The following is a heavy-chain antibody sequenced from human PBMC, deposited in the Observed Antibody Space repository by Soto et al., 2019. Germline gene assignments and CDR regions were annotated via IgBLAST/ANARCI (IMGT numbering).Heavy chain of an antibody. CDR1: GNNFTTYG. D-gene: IGHD6-19*01. CDR3: ARYQPYSTGYYYFDH. J-gene: IGHJ4*02. V-gene: IGHV1-18*01. CDR2: ISGHNGHT. Sequence: QVQLVQSGAEVKKPGPSVKASSKPSGNNFTTYGVSWVRQAPGQGLEWMGWISGHNGHTNYAQTFQGRVTMTTDTSTTTAYMELRSLRSDDTAMYYCARYQPYSTGYYYFDHWGQGTLAIVTS.